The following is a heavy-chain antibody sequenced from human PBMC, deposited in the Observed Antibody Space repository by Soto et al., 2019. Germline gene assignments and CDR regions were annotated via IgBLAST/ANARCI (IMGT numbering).Heavy chain of an antibody. CDR2: VYYTGNT. D-gene: IGHD6-19*01. CDR3: AREVSPNSRGWYTVLVRWFDP. Sequence: QVQLQESGPGLVKPSQTLSLTCTVSGGSVSSGDYYWSWVRQHPGMGLEWIGYVYYTGNTYYNPSLKSRVTISVDTSKNQCSLRLRSVTAADTGVYYCAREVSPNSRGWYTVLVRWFDPWGQGTLVTVSS. J-gene: IGHJ5*02. V-gene: IGHV4-31*03. CDR1: GGSVSSGDYY.